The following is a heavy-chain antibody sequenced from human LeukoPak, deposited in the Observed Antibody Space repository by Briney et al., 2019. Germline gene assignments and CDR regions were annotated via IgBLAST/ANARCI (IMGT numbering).Heavy chain of an antibody. CDR2: INPNSGGT. V-gene: IGHV1-2*02. D-gene: IGHD6-13*01. J-gene: IGHJ6*03. CDR3: ASAHSSSWYNYYYYMDV. CDR1: GYTFTSYY. Sequence: GASVKVSCKASGYTFTSYYMHWVRQAPGQGLEWMGWINPNSGGTNYAQKFQGRVTMTRDTSISTAYMELSRLRSDDTAVYYCASAHSSSWYNYYYYMDVWGKGTTVTVSS.